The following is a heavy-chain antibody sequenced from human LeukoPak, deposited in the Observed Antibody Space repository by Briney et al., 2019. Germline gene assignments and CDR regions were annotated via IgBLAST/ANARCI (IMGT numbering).Heavy chain of an antibody. D-gene: IGHD6-19*01. V-gene: IGHV3-23*01. Sequence: GGSLRLSCGASGFTFSSYAMSWVRQAPGKGREWVSAVSGSGGSTYYADSVKGRFTISRDNSKNTLYVQMNSLRAEDTAVYYCAKDREAVATRGFDYWGQGTLLTVSS. CDR3: AKDREAVATRGFDY. CDR1: GFTFSSYA. J-gene: IGHJ4*02. CDR2: VSGSGGST.